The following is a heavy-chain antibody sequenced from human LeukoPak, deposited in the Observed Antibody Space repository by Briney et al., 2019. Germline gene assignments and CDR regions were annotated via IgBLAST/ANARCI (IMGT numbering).Heavy chain of an antibody. D-gene: IGHD6-13*01. J-gene: IGHJ6*02. CDR1: GFTFSSYG. V-gene: IGHV3-30*18. Sequence: GGSLRLSCAASGFTFSSYGMHWVRQAPGKGLEWVAVISYDGSNKYYADSVKGRFTISRDNSKNTLYLQMNSLRAEDTAVYYCAKEDSSWYLGYYYYYGMDVWGQGTTVTVSS. CDR2: ISYDGSNK. CDR3: AKEDSSWYLGYYYYYGMDV.